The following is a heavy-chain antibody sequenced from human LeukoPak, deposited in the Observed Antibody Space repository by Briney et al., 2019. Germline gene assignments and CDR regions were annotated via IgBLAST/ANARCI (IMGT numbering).Heavy chain of an antibody. J-gene: IGHJ3*02. Sequence: SETLSLTCTVSGGSISSSSYYWGWIRQPPGKGLEWIGSIYYSGSTYYNPSLKSRVTISVDTSKNQFSLKLSSVTAADTAVYYCARRGYCSGGSRYSEVGDAFDIWGQGTMVTVSS. D-gene: IGHD2-15*01. CDR1: GGSISSSSYY. V-gene: IGHV4-39*01. CDR2: IYYSGST. CDR3: ARRGYCSGGSRYSEVGDAFDI.